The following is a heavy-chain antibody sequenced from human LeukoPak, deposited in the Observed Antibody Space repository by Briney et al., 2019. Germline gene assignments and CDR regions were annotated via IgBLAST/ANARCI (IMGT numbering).Heavy chain of an antibody. D-gene: IGHD6-19*01. J-gene: IGHJ4*02. CDR2: INHSGST. Sequence: SETLSLTCAVYGGSFSGYYWSWIRQPPGKGLEWIGEINHSGSTNYNPSLKSLVTISVDTSKNQFSLKLSSVTAADSAVYYCARALLHENSSGCDYWGQGTLVTVSS. V-gene: IGHV4-34*01. CDR3: ARALLHENSSGCDY. CDR1: GGSFSGYY.